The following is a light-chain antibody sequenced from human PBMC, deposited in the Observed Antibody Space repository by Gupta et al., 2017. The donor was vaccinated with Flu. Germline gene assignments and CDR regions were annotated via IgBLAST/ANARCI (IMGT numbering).Light chain of an antibody. CDR1: ALPKKI. Sequence: SYELTQPPSVSVSPGHTARTTCTGAALPKKIAHWYQKSSGQAPVLLIYENNKRPSGIPERFSGASSGTTATLTISGAQVEDEADYYCYTGDGNSNYWVFGAGTKLTVL. V-gene: IGLV3-10*01. CDR3: YTGDGNSNYWV. CDR2: ENN. J-gene: IGLJ1*01.